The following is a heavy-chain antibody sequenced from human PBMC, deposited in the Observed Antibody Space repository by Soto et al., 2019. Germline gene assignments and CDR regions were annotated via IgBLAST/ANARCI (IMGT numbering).Heavy chain of an antibody. Sequence: PSETLSLTCAVYGGSFSGYYWSWIRQPPGKGLEWIGEINHSGSTNYNPSLKSRVTISVDTSKNQFSLKLSSVTAADTAVYYCASGRTRSGYETYYYYYYMDVWGKGTTVTVSS. J-gene: IGHJ6*03. D-gene: IGHD5-12*01. CDR1: GGSFSGYY. V-gene: IGHV4-34*01. CDR3: ASGRTRSGYETYYYYYYMDV. CDR2: INHSGST.